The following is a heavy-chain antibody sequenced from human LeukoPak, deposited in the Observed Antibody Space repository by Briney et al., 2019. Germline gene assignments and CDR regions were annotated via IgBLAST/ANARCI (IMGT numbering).Heavy chain of an antibody. J-gene: IGHJ4*02. V-gene: IGHV3-23*01. CDR1: GFPFSSYW. D-gene: IGHD4-23*01. Sequence: PGGSLRLSCVASGFPFSSYWMTWVRQAPGKGLEWVSAISGSGGSTYYADSVKGRFTVSRDNSKNTLYLQMNSLRAEDTAIYYCARVAAGYSVNYFDYWGQGTLVTVSS. CDR3: ARVAAGYSVNYFDY. CDR2: ISGSGGST.